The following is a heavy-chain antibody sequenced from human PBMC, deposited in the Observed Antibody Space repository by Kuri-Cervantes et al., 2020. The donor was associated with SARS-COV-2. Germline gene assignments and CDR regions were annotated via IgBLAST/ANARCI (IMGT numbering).Heavy chain of an antibody. CDR3: AGSSIAPNYYYSGMDV. CDR1: GYTFTSYG. V-gene: IGHV1-18*04. D-gene: IGHD3-10*01. J-gene: IGHJ6*02. Sequence: ASVKVSCKASGYTFTSYGISWVRQAPGQGLEWMGWISAYNGNTNYAQKLQGRVNMTTDTSTSTAYMELRSLRSDDTAVYYCAGSSIAPNYYYSGMDVWGQGTTVTVSS. CDR2: ISAYNGNT.